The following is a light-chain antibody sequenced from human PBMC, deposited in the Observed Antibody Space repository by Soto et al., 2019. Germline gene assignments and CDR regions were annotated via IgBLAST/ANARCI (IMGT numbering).Light chain of an antibody. J-gene: IGKJ4*01. CDR2: FAS. V-gene: IGKV3-15*01. CDR1: QSVSNN. Sequence: EIVMTQSPATLSVSPGEKATLSCRASQSVSNNLAWYQQKPGQAPRLLIYFASTRATGIPARFSGSVSGTECTLTISSLQSEDFAVYYCQQYNKWPLTFGGGTKVETK. CDR3: QQYNKWPLT.